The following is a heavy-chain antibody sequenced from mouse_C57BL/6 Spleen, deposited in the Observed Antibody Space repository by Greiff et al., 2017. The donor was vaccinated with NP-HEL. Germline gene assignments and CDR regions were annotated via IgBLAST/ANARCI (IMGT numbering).Heavy chain of an antibody. D-gene: IGHD2-1*01. V-gene: IGHV5-4*01. CDR2: ISDGGSYT. CDR1: GFTFSSYA. CDR3: ARAGGNYDYAMDY. Sequence: DVQLVESGGGLVKPGGSLKLSCAASGFTFSSYAMSWVRQTPEKRLEWVATISDGGSYTYYPDNVKGRFTISRDNAKNNLYLQMSHLKSEDTAMYYCARAGGNYDYAMDYWGQGTSVTVSS. J-gene: IGHJ4*01.